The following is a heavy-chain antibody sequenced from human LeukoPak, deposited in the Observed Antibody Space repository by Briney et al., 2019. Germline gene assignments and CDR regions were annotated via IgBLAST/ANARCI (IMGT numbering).Heavy chain of an antibody. CDR2: ISGSGGST. V-gene: IGHV3-23*01. CDR1: GFTFSSYA. D-gene: IGHD3-10*01. Sequence: GGSLRLSCAASGFTFSSYAMSWVRQAPGKGLEWVSAISGSGGSTYYADSVKGRFTISRDNSKNTLYLQMNSLRAEDTAVYYCAKGSVYYGSGSPLVYYYGMDVWGQGTTVTVSS. J-gene: IGHJ6*02. CDR3: AKGSVYYGSGSPLVYYYGMDV.